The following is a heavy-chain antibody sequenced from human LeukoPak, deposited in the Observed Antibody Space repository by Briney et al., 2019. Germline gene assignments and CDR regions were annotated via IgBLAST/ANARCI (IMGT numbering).Heavy chain of an antibody. V-gene: IGHV3-74*01. J-gene: IGHJ4*02. CDR2: VNSDGSST. Sequence: PRGSLLLTCAASGFTFSTFWMHWVRQAPGKGLVWVSRVNSDGSSTSYADSLKGRFTISRDNAKNTLSLQMNSLRAEDTAVYYCARQAHSHSDYWGQGSVHSLSS. CDR1: GFTFSTFW. CDR3: ARQAHSHSDY. D-gene: IGHD4-11*01.